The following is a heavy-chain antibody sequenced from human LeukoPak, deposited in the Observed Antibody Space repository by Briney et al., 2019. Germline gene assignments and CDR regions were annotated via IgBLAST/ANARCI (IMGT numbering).Heavy chain of an antibody. J-gene: IGHJ4*02. D-gene: IGHD4-17*01. CDR2: ISAYNGNT. CDR3: ARTTGLLYGDYAFDN. Sequence: ASVKVSCKASGYTFTSYGISWVRQAPGQGLEWMGWISAYNGNTNYAQKLQGRVTMTTDTSTSTAYMELRSLRSDDTAVYYGARTTGLLYGDYAFDNWGQGTLVTVSS. CDR1: GYTFTSYG. V-gene: IGHV1-18*01.